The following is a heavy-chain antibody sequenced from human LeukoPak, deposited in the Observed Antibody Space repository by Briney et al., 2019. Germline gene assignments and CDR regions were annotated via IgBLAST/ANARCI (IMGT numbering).Heavy chain of an antibody. CDR1: EFTFSSYS. CDR3: AKAYCSSTSCYYYYYMDV. D-gene: IGHD2-2*01. CDR2: ISSSSSYI. V-gene: IGHV3-21*04. J-gene: IGHJ6*03. Sequence: GGSLRLSCAASEFTFSSYSMNWVRRAPGKGLEWVSSISSSSSYIYYADSVKGRFTISRDNSKNTLYLQMNSLRAEDTAVYYCAKAYCSSTSCYYYYYMDVWGKGTTVTVSS.